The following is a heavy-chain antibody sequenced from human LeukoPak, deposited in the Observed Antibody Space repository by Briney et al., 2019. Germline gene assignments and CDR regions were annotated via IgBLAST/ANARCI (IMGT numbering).Heavy chain of an antibody. CDR3: ARDRSISGVVTIDF. CDR1: GFTFSNSC. J-gene: IGHJ4*02. Sequence: GGSLRLSCAASGFTFSNSCMTCVRQSPGKGLEWVANIKQDGSETYYVDSVMGRFTISRLNAKNSVHLQMNSLRAEDTAVYYCARDRSISGVVTIDFWGQGTLVTVSS. D-gene: IGHD3-3*01. V-gene: IGHV3-7*01. CDR2: IKQDGSET.